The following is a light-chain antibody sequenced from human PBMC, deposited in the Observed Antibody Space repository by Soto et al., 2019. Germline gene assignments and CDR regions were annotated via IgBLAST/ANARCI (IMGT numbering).Light chain of an antibody. V-gene: IGLV1-44*01. CDR3: AAWDASLNGPV. CDR1: SSNIGSYS. J-gene: IGLJ2*01. CDR2: NNN. Sequence: QSVLTQPPSASGTPGQRVTISCSGSSSNIGSYSVNWYQQLPGTAPKLLIYNNNQRPSGVPDRFSGSKSGTSASLTISGLQSEDEAGYYCAAWDASLNGPVFDGGTKLTVL.